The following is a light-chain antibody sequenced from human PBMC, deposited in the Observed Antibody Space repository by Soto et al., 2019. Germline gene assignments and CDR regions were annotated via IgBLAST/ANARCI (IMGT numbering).Light chain of an antibody. CDR1: SSDVGAYDF. CDR3: SSYTSSSTRV. Sequence: QSALTQPASVSGSPGQSITISCTGTSSDVGAYDFVSWYQQHTDKAPKLMIYEVSNRPSGVSNRFSGSKSVNTATLTISGLQAEDEADYYCSSYTSSSTRVFGXGTKVTVL. J-gene: IGLJ1*01. CDR2: EVS. V-gene: IGLV2-14*03.